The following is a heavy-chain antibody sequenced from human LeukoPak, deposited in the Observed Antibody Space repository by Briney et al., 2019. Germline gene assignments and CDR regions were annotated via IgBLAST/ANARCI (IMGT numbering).Heavy chain of an antibody. J-gene: IGHJ5*02. V-gene: IGHV4-39*01. CDR2: VYYGGST. CDR1: GGSINSSPYY. D-gene: IGHD6-6*01. Sequence: SETLSLTCIVSGGSINSSPYYWGWIRQSPGKGLEWIGSVYYGGSTKYNPSLKSRVTISVDTSKNQFSLKLRSGTAADTAVYYCASGAARPLREYNWLDPWGQGTLVTVSS. CDR3: ASGAARPLREYNWLDP.